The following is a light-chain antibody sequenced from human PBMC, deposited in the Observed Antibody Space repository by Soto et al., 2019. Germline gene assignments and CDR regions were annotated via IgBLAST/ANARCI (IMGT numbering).Light chain of an antibody. CDR2: GAS. CDR3: QQYDSSLT. CDR1: QSVSSSF. Sequence: DIVLTQSPASLSLPPGERATLSCRASQSVSSSFLAWYQQKPGQAPRLLIYGASRRATGIADRFTGSGSGTDFTLTISRLEPEGFAVYYWQQYDSSLTFGLGTKVEIK. V-gene: IGKV3-20*01. J-gene: IGKJ1*01.